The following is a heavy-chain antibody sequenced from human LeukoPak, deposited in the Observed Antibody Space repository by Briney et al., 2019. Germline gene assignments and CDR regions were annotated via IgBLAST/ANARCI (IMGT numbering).Heavy chain of an antibody. CDR3: AKEPTTNYYGSGSPDY. D-gene: IGHD3-10*01. V-gene: IGHV3-53*01. J-gene: IGHJ4*02. Sequence: GGSLRLSCAASGFTFSSYSMNWVRQAPGKGLEWVSVIYSGGSTYYADSVKGRFTISRDNSKNTLYLQMNSLRAEDTAVYYCAKEPTTNYYGSGSPDYWGQGTLVTVSS. CDR2: IYSGGST. CDR1: GFTFSSYS.